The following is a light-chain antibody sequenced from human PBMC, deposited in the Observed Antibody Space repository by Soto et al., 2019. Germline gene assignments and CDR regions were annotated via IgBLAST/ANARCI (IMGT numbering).Light chain of an antibody. CDR3: QQYNRYSVH. CDR1: QSISNW. V-gene: IGKV1-5*03. J-gene: IGKJ4*01. Sequence: DILLTQSPSTLSASVGDRVTITCRASQSISNWVVWYQQKPGKAPKFLIYDASTLESGVPSRFSGSGYGTEFTLTISSLQPEDFATYYCQQYNRYSVHFGGGTKVEMK. CDR2: DAS.